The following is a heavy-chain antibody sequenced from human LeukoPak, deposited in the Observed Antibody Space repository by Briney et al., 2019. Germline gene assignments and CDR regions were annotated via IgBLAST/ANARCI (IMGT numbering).Heavy chain of an antibody. CDR3: TTAPIYDFWSGDSH. J-gene: IGHJ4*02. Sequence: GGSLRLSCAASGFTFSSYSMNWVRQAPGKGLEWVGRIKSKTDGGTTDYAAPVKGRFTISRDDSKNTLYLQMNSLKTEDTAVYYCTTAPIYDFWSGDSHWGQGTLVTVSS. D-gene: IGHD3-3*01. CDR1: GFTFSSYS. V-gene: IGHV3-15*01. CDR2: IKSKTDGGTT.